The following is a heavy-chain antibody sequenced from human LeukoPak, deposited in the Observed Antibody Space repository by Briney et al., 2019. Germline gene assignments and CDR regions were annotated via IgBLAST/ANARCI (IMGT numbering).Heavy chain of an antibody. CDR2: TRNKANSYTP. J-gene: IGHJ6*03. V-gene: IGHV3-72*01. D-gene: IGHD3-10*01. Sequence: GGSLRLPCAASGFTFSDYYIDWVPQAPGKGLEWVGRTRNKANSYTPEYAASVNGRFTISRDDSKNSVYLQMNSLKIEDTAVYFCAREGKRITLVRGALTPRCSYYMDVWGGGTTVTVSS. CDR3: AREGKRITLVRGALTPRCSYYMDV. CDR1: GFTFSDYY.